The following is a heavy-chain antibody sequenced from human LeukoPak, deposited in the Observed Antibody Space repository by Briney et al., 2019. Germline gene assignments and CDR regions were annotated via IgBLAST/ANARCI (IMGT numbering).Heavy chain of an antibody. CDR3: ARDPYLVRGATYYYYMDV. CDR2: IYYSGST. J-gene: IGHJ6*03. D-gene: IGHD3-10*01. V-gene: IGHV4-39*02. CDR1: GGSISSSSYY. Sequence: KPSETLSLTCTVSGGSISSSSYYWGWIRQPPGKGLEWIGSIYYSGSTYYNPSLKSRVTISVDTSKNQFSLKLSSVTAADTAVYYCARDPYLVRGATYYYYMDVWGKGTTVTVSS.